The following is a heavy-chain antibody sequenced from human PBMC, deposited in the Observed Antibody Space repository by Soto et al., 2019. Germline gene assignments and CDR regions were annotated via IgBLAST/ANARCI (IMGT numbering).Heavy chain of an antibody. CDR3: ARVGIVATLEPYYFDY. CDR2: IIPIFGTA. D-gene: IGHD5-12*01. CDR1: GGTFSSYA. V-gene: IGHV1-69*12. Sequence: QVQLVQSGAEVKKPGSSVKVSCKASGGTFSSYAISWVRQAPGQGLEWMGGIIPIFGTANYAQKFQGRVTISADESTSTAYMDLSSLRSEDSAVYYCARVGIVATLEPYYFDYWGQGTLVTVSS. J-gene: IGHJ4*02.